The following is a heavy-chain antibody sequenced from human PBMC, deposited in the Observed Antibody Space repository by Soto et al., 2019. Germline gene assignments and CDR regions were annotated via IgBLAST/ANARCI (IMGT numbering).Heavy chain of an antibody. CDR3: ARDIESVTAKHFFYYYAMDV. J-gene: IGHJ6*02. Sequence: QGQLVQSGAEVKKPGASVKLSCKASGFTFSNYGLNWVRQAPGQGHEWMGWVSANNGHTNYAQNLQGRDSMTTDTSTSTAYMELRGLTFDDTAVYYCARDIESVTAKHFFYYYAMDVWCQGTTVTVSS. CDR2: VSANNGHT. D-gene: IGHD2-8*01. V-gene: IGHV1-18*01. CDR1: GFTFSNYG.